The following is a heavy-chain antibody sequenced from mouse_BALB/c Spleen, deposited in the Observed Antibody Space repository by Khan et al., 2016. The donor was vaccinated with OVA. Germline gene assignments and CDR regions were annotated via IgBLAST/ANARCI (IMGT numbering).Heavy chain of an antibody. CDR2: INTYTGEP. V-gene: IGHV9-3-1*01. CDR1: GYIFANYG. J-gene: IGHJ4*01. CDR3: ARPPYFSYTLDY. D-gene: IGHD2-10*01. Sequence: QIQLVQSGPELMKSGATVKLSCKASGYIFANYGMNWVKQSPGKALKWMGWINTYTGEPTYADDFKGRFAFSLDTSSSTAYLQINNLKDEDTATYFCARPPYFSYTLDYWGQGTSVTVSS.